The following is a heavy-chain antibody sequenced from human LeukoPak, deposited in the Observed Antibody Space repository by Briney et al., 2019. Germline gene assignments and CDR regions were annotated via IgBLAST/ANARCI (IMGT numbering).Heavy chain of an antibody. J-gene: IGHJ3*02. D-gene: IGHD6-13*01. CDR2: IRGSGGIT. V-gene: IGHV3-23*01. Sequence: GGSLRLSCAASVFTFSRHAMSWARQAPGKALEWVSDIRGSGGITYYAGSVQGRFTNTRDNSKNTLYKQMHSMRAEDTAVYYCANLLRIAAENDAFDIWGQGTMVTVSS. CDR3: ANLLRIAAENDAFDI. CDR1: VFTFSRHA.